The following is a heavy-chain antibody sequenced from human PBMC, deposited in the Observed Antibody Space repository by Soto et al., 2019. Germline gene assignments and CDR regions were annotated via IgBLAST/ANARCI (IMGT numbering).Heavy chain of an antibody. CDR3: ARDFPATHGYSSHWYSFYYGMDV. V-gene: IGHV3-7*01. CDR1: LFSFSRCW. Sequence: PWRSLSLSCAASLFSFSRCWMSSVRQSPGKRLARVANIKQDGSEKYYVDSVKGRFTISRDNAKNSLYLQMNSLRAEGTAVYYCARDFPATHGYSSHWYSFYYGMDVWGQGTKVTVSS. CDR2: IKQDGSEK. D-gene: IGHD6-19*01. J-gene: IGHJ6*02.